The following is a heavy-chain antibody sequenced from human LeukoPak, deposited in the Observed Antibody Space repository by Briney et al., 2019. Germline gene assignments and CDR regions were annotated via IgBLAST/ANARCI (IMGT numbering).Heavy chain of an antibody. CDR3: VLLQPEEYYHYGMDV. V-gene: IGHV4-30-4*01. D-gene: IGHD1-1*01. CDR2: IYYSGST. CDR1: GVSISSGDYY. Sequence: PSQTLSLTCTVFGVSISSGDYYWSWIRQPPGKGLEWIGYIYYSGSTYYNPSLKSRITISVDTSKNQFSLKLSSVTAADTAVYYCVLLQPEEYYHYGMDVWGQGTTVTVSS. J-gene: IGHJ6*02.